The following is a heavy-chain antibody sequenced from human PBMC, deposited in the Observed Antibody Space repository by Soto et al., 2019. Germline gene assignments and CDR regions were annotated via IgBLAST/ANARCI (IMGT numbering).Heavy chain of an antibody. CDR3: ARDYYRFNSGYGFSMDV. V-gene: IGHV3-53*05. J-gene: IGHJ6*02. Sequence: GSLRVSCAVSGFTVSNIYMSWVRQAPGRALECVSVIYGGDTTYYADSVKGRFTVSRDDSKNTLYLQMNSLRAEDTAVYYCARDYYRFNSGYGFSMDVWGQGTTVTVSS. D-gene: IGHD5-12*01. CDR1: GFTVSNIY. CDR2: IYGGDTT.